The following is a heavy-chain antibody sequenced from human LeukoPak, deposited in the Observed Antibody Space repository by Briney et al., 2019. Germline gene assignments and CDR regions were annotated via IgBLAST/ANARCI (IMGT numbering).Heavy chain of an antibody. CDR2: IDPSDSYT. V-gene: IGHV5-10-1*01. Sequence: GESLKISCKGSGYHFTSSWISWVRQMPGKGLEWMGRIDPSDSYTNYSPSFQGHVTISADKSASSAYLQWSSLKASDTAMYYCARYRCSDVNCYVSLANYGMDVWGQGTTVTVSS. CDR1: GYHFTSSW. D-gene: IGHD2-15*01. CDR3: ARYRCSDVNCYVSLANYGMDV. J-gene: IGHJ6*02.